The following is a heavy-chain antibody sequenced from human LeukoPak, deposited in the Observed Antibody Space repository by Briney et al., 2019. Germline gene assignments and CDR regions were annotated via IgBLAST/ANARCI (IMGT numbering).Heavy chain of an antibody. CDR2: IYSGGST. CDR3: ARAVGELSGYYGMDV. V-gene: IGHV3-53*01. CDR1: GITASSNY. J-gene: IGHJ6*02. D-gene: IGHD3-10*01. Sequence: LSRGTSGITASSNYVRRAGDAPGKGLEWVSVIYSGGSTYYADSVKGRFTISRDNSKNTLYLQMNSLRAEDTAVYYCARAVGELSGYYGMDVWGQGTTVTVSS.